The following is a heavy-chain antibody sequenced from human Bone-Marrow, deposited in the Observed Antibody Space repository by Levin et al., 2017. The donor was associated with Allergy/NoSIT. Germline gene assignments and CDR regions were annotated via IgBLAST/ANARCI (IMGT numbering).Heavy chain of an antibody. CDR2: IYYTGSS. D-gene: IGHD6-19*01. Sequence: SQTLSLTCTVSSGSVRNGTFYWSWVRQSPGKGLEWIGYIYYTGSSHYNPSLKSRATISVDTSNNQFSLKMTSVTAADTAVYFCASDRGVRWLGVFDGLDVWGPGTTVTVSS. V-gene: IGHV4-61*01. J-gene: IGHJ6*02. CDR1: SGSVRNGTFY. CDR3: ASDRGVRWLGVFDGLDV.